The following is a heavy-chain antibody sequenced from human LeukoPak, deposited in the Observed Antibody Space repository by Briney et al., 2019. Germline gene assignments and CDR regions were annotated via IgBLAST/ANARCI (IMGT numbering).Heavy chain of an antibody. Sequence: GGSLRLSCAASGFTFSNYGMHWVRQAPGKGLEWVAVFSYDGGNKYYLDSVKGRFTISRGNSKNILYLQVSSLRPEDTAVYYCAKGRFSMIRGVDYYFDSWGQGTLVTVSS. CDR2: FSYDGGNK. J-gene: IGHJ4*02. CDR1: GFTFSNYG. V-gene: IGHV3-30*18. D-gene: IGHD3-10*01. CDR3: AKGRFSMIRGVDYYFDS.